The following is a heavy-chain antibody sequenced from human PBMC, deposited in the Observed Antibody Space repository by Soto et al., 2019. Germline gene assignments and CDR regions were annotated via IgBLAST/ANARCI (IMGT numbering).Heavy chain of an antibody. CDR3: ARGAYDFWTPGHYGMDV. CDR2: IKQDGSEK. D-gene: IGHD3-3*01. J-gene: IGHJ6*02. Sequence: HPGGSLRLSCAASGFTFSSYWMSWVRQAPGKGLEWVANIKQDGSEKYYVDSVKGRFTISRDNAKNSLYLQMNSLRAEDTAVYYCARGAYDFWTPGHYGMDVWGQGTTVTVSS. V-gene: IGHV3-7*01. CDR1: GFTFSSYW.